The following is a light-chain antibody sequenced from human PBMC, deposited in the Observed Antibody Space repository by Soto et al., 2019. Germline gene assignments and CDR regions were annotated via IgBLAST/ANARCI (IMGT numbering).Light chain of an antibody. Sequence: DIQMTQSPSSLSASVGDRVTITCRASQSISNYLNWYQQKPGKAPKLLIYAASSLQSGVPSRFSGSGSGTDFTLTISSVQPEDFASYFCQQSYSGLLTFGGGTKVEIK. CDR2: AAS. CDR1: QSISNY. J-gene: IGKJ4*01. CDR3: QQSYSGLLT. V-gene: IGKV1-39*01.